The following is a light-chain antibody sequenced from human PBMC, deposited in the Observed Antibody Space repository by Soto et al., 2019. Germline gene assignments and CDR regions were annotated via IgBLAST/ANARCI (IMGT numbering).Light chain of an antibody. J-gene: IGKJ1*01. CDR3: QHHNSYSQT. CDR1: QSIRYY. Sequence: DIQLTQSPPTLSASIGDKHTITCRASQSIRYYLAWYQQMPGIAPKLLIYGASSLQSGVPSRYSGSGSGTESSLTISSMQPDDFATYFCQHHNSYSQTFGQGTRWIS. CDR2: GAS. V-gene: IGKV1-5*01.